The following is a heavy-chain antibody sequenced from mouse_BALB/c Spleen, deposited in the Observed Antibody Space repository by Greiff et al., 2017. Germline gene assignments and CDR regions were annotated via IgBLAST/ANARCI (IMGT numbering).Heavy chain of an antibody. CDR2: ISDGGSYT. Sequence: EVKLMESGGGLVKPGGSLKLSCAASGFTFSDYYMYWVRQTPEKRLEWVATISDGGSYTYYPDSVKGRFTISRDNAKNNLYLQMSSLKSEDTAMSDCARDDGYYAMDDWGQGTSVTVSA. D-gene: IGHD2-3*01. V-gene: IGHV5-4*02. CDR1: GFTFSDYY. CDR3: ARDDGYYAMDD. J-gene: IGHJ4*01.